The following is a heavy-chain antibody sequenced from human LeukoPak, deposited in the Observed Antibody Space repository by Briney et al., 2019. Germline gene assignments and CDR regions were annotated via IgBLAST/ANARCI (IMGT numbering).Heavy chain of an antibody. D-gene: IGHD6-13*01. Sequence: SETLSLTCTVSGGSISSYYWSWIRQPPGKGLEWSGYIYYSGSTNYNPSLKSRVTISVDTSKNQFSLKLSSVTAADTAVYYCASREAAAGPNWFEPWGQGTLVTVSS. CDR3: ASREAAAGPNWFEP. CDR2: IYYSGST. V-gene: IGHV4-59*08. J-gene: IGHJ5*02. CDR1: GGSISSYY.